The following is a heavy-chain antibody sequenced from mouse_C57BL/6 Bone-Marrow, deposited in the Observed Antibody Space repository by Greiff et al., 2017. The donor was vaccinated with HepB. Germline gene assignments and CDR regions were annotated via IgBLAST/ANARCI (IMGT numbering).Heavy chain of an antibody. CDR3: ARGGWDGYAMDY. Sequence: EVKLVESGGGLVKPGGSLKLSCAASGFTFSSYTMSWVRQTPEKRLEWVATISGGGGNTYYPDSVKGRFTISRDNAKNTLYLQMSSLRSEDTALYYCARGGWDGYAMDYWGQGTSVTVSS. CDR2: ISGGGGNT. CDR1: GFTFSSYT. V-gene: IGHV5-9*01. J-gene: IGHJ4*01. D-gene: IGHD4-1*01.